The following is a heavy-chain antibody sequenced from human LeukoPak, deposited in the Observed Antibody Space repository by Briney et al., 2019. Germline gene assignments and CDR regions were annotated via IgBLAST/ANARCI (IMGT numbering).Heavy chain of an antibody. CDR3: HALYDFWSGYYTLGAFDI. Sequence: PSQTLSLTCTVSGGSLSSGDYYWSWIRQPPGKGLEWIGYIYYSGSTYYNPSLKSRVTISVDTSKNQFSLKLSSVTAADTAVYYCHALYDFWSGYYTLGAFDIWGQGTMVTVSS. CDR1: GGSLSSGDYY. J-gene: IGHJ3*02. V-gene: IGHV4-30-4*08. D-gene: IGHD3-3*01. CDR2: IYYSGST.